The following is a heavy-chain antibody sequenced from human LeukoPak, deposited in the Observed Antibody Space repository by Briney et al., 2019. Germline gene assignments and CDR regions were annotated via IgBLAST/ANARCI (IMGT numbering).Heavy chain of an antibody. Sequence: TGGSLRLSCAASGFTFSSYAMHWVRQAPGKGLEWVAFILSDGSTKYYEDSVKGRFSISRDNSNKTLYLQMNSLSAEDTGMYYCATPPYGTDTYGSWFESWGQGTLVTVSS. V-gene: IGHV3-30*02. J-gene: IGHJ5*01. CDR2: ILSDGSTK. CDR1: GFTFSSYA. CDR3: ATPPYGTDTYGSWFES. D-gene: IGHD3-10*01.